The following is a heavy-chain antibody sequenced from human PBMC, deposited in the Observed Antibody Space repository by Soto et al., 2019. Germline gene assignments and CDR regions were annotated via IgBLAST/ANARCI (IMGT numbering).Heavy chain of an antibody. CDR2: ISGYNGKT. CDR1: GYTFSMSG. J-gene: IGHJ6*02. CDR3: AREGPRPYYYYGRDV. Sequence: QVQLVQSGAEVKKPGASVKVSCKSSGYTFSMSGISWVRQAPGQGLEWMGWISGYNGKTNYEQKFQDRVTMTTDTSTNMAYMELRSLRSDDTAVYYCAREGPRPYYYYGRDVWGQGTTVTVSS. V-gene: IGHV1-18*01.